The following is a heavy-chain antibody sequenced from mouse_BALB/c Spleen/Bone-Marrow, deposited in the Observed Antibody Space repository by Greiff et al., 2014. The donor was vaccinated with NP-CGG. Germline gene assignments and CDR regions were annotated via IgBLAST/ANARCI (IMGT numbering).Heavy chain of an antibody. CDR3: ARLVYRYGEEGSAFDY. CDR2: INPYNGAT. V-gene: IGHV1-31*01. D-gene: IGHD2-14*01. CDR1: GYSFTGYY. J-gene: IGHJ2*01. Sequence: EVQLQESGPELVKPGASVKISCKASGYSFTGYYMHWVKQSHVKSLEWIGRINPYNGATSYNQNFKDKASLTVDKSSSTAYMELHSLTSEDSAVYYCARLVYRYGEEGSAFDYWGQGTTLTVSS.